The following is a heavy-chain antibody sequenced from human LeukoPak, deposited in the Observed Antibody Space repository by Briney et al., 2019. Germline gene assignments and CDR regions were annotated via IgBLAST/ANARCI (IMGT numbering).Heavy chain of an antibody. D-gene: IGHD1-26*01. CDR3: ATTTSGGDAFDI. CDR1: GGSISSYY. Sequence: SETLSLTCTVSGGSISSYYWSWIRQPPGKGLEWIGYIYYSGSTNYNPSLKSRVTISVDTSKNQFPLNLRSVTAADTAVYYCATTTSGGDAFDIWGQGTMVTVSS. J-gene: IGHJ3*02. CDR2: IYYSGST. V-gene: IGHV4-59*01.